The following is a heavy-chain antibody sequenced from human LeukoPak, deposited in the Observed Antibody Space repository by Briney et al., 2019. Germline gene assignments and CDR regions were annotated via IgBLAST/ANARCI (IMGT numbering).Heavy chain of an antibody. CDR2: ISGDGRIT. J-gene: IGHJ3*02. CDR1: RFTFSNYW. CDR3: ARGGSPPEALGDTFDI. Sequence: GGSLRLSCAASRFTFSNYWMHWVRQGPGKGLVWVSRISGDGRITRNADSVKGRFFISRDNAKKTLYLQMNSLRAEDTAVYYCARGGSPPEALGDTFDIWGQGTMVTVSS. V-gene: IGHV3-74*01. D-gene: IGHD1-26*01.